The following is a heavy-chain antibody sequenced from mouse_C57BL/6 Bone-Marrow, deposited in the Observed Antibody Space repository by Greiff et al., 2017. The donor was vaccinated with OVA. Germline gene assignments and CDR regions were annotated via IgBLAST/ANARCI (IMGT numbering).Heavy chain of an antibody. CDR2: IDPSDSET. Sequence: VQLQQPGAELVRPGSSVKLSCKASGYTFTSYWMHWVKQRPIQGLEWIGNIDPSDSETHYNQKFKDKATLTVDKSSSTAYMQLSSLTSEDSAVYYCARWDYYGSSPYFDDWGQGTTLTVSS. V-gene: IGHV1-52*01. D-gene: IGHD1-1*01. J-gene: IGHJ2*01. CDR3: ARWDYYGSSPYFDD. CDR1: GYTFTSYW.